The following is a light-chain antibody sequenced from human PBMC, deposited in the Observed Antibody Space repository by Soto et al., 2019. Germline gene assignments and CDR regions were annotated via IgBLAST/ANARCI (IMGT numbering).Light chain of an antibody. J-gene: IGKJ1*01. CDR1: QSVSSSY. CDR3: QQYGSSPWT. CDR2: GVS. V-gene: IGKV3-20*01. Sequence: EIVLTQSPGTLSLSPGERATLSCRASQSVSSSYLAWYQQKPGQAPRLLIYGVSSRATGIPDRFSGSGCGTDFTLTISRLEPEDFAVYYCQQYGSSPWTFGQGTQVEIK.